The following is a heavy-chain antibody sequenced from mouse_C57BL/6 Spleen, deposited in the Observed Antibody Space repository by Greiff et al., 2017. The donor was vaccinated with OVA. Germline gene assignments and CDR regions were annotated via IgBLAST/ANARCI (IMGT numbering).Heavy chain of an antibody. Sequence: SGAELVRPGASVTLSCKASGYTFTDYEMHWVKQTPVHGLEWIGAIDPETGGTAYNQKFKGKAILTADKSSSTAYMELRSLTSEDSAVYYCTEDHYYGSSYGDFDYWGQGTTLTVSS. CDR2: IDPETGGT. CDR1: GYTFTDYE. D-gene: IGHD1-1*01. CDR3: TEDHYYGSSYGDFDY. V-gene: IGHV1-15*01. J-gene: IGHJ2*01.